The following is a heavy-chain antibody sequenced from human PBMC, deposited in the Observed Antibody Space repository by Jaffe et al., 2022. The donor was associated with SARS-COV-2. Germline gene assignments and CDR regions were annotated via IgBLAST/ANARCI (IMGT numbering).Heavy chain of an antibody. Sequence: QITLKESGPTLVNPTQALTLTCTFSGFSLTTNGVGVGWIRQPPGKALEWLALIYWDNDKRYSPSLKSRLTITKDTSQNQVVLTLTNMDPVDTGTYYCAHRRLGSYSNYDAGLFDHWGQGTLVTVSS. CDR3: AHRRLGSYSNYDAGLFDH. CDR2: IYWDNDK. D-gene: IGHD4-4*01. CDR1: GFSLTTNGVG. J-gene: IGHJ4*02. V-gene: IGHV2-5*02.